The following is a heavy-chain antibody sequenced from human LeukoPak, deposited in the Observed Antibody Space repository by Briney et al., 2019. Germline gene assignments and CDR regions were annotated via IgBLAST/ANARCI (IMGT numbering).Heavy chain of an antibody. J-gene: IGHJ4*02. V-gene: IGHV3-30*04. CDR2: ISYDGSNK. D-gene: IGHD6-19*01. Sequence: GGSLRLSCAASGFTFSSYAMHWVRQAPGKGLEWVAVISYDGSNKYYADSVKGRFTISRDNSKNTLYLQMNSLRAEDTAVYYCASLSSGWGQGTLVTVSS. CDR3: ASLSSG. CDR1: GFTFSSYA.